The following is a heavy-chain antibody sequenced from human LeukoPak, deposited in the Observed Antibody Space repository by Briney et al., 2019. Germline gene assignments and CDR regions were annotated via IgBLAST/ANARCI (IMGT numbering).Heavy chain of an antibody. J-gene: IGHJ4*02. CDR3: AKGELSSSWSALDY. CDR1: GFTFSSYA. V-gene: IGHV3-23*01. Sequence: GGSLRLSCAASGFTFSSYAMSWVRQAPGKVLEWVSAISGSGGSTYYADSVKGRFTISRDNSKNTLHLQMNSLRAEDTAVYYCAKGELSSSWSALDYWGQGTLVTVSS. D-gene: IGHD6-13*01. CDR2: ISGSGGST.